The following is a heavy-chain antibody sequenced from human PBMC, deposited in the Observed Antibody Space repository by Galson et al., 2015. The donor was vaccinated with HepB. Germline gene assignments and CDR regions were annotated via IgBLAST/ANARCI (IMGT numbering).Heavy chain of an antibody. J-gene: IGHJ4*02. CDR3: ARYLGRYCSSTGCYTGVKTFDF. CDR1: GYTFTSYD. Sequence: SVKVSCKASGYTFTSYDINWVRQATGQGLEWMGWMNPNSGNTGYAQKFQGRVTMTRDTSISTAYMELSSLRSEDTAVYYCARYLGRYCSSTGCYTGVKTFDFWGQGTLVTVSS. V-gene: IGHV1-8*01. D-gene: IGHD2-2*02. CDR2: MNPNSGNT.